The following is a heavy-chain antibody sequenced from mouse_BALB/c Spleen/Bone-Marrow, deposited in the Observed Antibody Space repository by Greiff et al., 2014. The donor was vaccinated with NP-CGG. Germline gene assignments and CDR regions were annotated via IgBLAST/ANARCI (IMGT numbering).Heavy chain of an antibody. V-gene: IGHV1-4*01. D-gene: IGHD2-3*01. CDR1: GYTFTTYT. CDR2: INPSSGHT. J-gene: IGHJ2*01. CDR3: ARRDDGYVFFDY. Sequence: VKVVESGAELARPGASVRMSCRASGYTFTTYTIHWVRQRPGQGLEWIGYINPSSGHTNYIQKFKDKATLTADKSSSTAYMQLSSLTSEDSAVYYCARRDDGYVFFDYWGQGTTLTVSS.